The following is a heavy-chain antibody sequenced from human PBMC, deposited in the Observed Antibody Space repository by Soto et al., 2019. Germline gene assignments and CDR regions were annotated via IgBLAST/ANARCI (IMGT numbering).Heavy chain of an antibody. CDR2: IYHSGNT. J-gene: IGHJ4*02. V-gene: IGHV4-38-2*01. CDR1: GYSISSGYY. D-gene: IGHD6-19*01. Sequence: SETLSLTCAVSGYSISSGYYCGWIRQLPGKGLEWIGSIYHSGNTYYNPSLKSRVTISVDTSKNHFSLKLSSVTAADTAVYYCARARIVVAGTIVDYWGQGTLVTVSS. CDR3: ARARIVVAGTIVDY.